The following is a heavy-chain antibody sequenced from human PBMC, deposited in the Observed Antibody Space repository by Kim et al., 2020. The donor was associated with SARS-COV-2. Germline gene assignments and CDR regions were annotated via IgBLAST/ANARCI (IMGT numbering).Heavy chain of an antibody. V-gene: IGHV1-69*04. CDR2: IIPILGIA. Sequence: SVKVSCKASGGTFSSYAISWVRQAPGQGLEWMGRIIPILGIANFAQKFQGRVTITADKSTSTAYMELSSLRSEDTAVYYCARDSGPLGGVVMVEDIWGQGTMVTVSS. D-gene: IGHD2-15*01. CDR1: GGTFSSYA. J-gene: IGHJ3*02. CDR3: ARDSGPLGGVVMVEDI.